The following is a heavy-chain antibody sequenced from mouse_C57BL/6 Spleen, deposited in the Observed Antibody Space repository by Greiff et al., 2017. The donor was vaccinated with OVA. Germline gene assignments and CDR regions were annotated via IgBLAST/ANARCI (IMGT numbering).Heavy chain of an antibody. Sequence: VQVVESGPGLVAPSQSLSITCTVSGFSLTSYGVDWVRQSPGKGLEWLGVIWGVGSTNYNSALKSRLSISKDNSKSQVFLKMNSLQTDDTAMYYCASDRGSGYLAYWGQGTLVTVSA. CDR1: GFSLTSYG. J-gene: IGHJ3*01. CDR3: ASDRGSGYLAY. V-gene: IGHV2-6*01. D-gene: IGHD3-2*02. CDR2: IWGVGST.